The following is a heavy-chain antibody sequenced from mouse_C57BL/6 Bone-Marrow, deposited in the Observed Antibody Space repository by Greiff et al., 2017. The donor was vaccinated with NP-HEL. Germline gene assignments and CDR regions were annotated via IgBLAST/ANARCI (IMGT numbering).Heavy chain of an antibody. CDR3: ARNRGDYDYDEDAMDY. D-gene: IGHD2-4*01. Sequence: QVQLKESGPGLVQPSQSLSITCTVSGFSLTSYGVHWVRQSPGKGLEWLGVIWSGGSTDYNAAFISRLSISKDNSKSQVFFKMNSLQADDTAIYYCARNRGDYDYDEDAMDYWGQGTSVTVSS. V-gene: IGHV2-2*01. J-gene: IGHJ4*01. CDR1: GFSLTSYG. CDR2: IWSGGST.